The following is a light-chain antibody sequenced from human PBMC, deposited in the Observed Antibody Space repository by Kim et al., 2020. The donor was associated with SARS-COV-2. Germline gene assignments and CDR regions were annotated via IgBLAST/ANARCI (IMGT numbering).Light chain of an antibody. CDR3: QQTYSTPYT. V-gene: IGKV1-39*01. CDR2: AAA. Sequence: DIQMTQSPSYLSASVGDRVSITCRASQSVNQFLNWYQQEPGKAPKLLIYAAATLQSGIPSRFSGSGSETEFTLTISSLQAEDFATYYCQQTYSTPYTFGQGTKLEI. J-gene: IGKJ2*01. CDR1: QSVNQF.